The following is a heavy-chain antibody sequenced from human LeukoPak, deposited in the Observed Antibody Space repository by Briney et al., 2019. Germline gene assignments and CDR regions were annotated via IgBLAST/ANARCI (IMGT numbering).Heavy chain of an antibody. Sequence: SETLSLTCTVSGGSISSGSYYWSWIRQPAGKGLEWLGRMYISGSTNYNPSLSGSTNYNPSLKSRVTISVDMSREQFSLKLSSVTAADTAVYYCARDRTVRGGIDYWGQRTLVTVSS. J-gene: IGHJ4*02. CDR1: GGSISSGSYY. V-gene: IGHV4-61*02. D-gene: IGHD3-10*01. CDR3: ARDRTVRGGIDY. CDR2: MYISGSTNYNPSLSGST.